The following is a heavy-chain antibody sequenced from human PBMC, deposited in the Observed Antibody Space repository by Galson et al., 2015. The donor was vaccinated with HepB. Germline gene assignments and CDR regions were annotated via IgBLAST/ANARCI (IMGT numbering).Heavy chain of an antibody. D-gene: IGHD3-3*02. CDR2: VYPGDSDA. J-gene: IGHJ6*02. CDR3: ARRGPFFDDIASRYYALDV. Sequence: QSGAEVKKPGESLRISCKVSGSTFSNYWIGWVRQMPGKGLEWMGIVYPGDSDARYTPPFQGHVTISADKSIDTAYLQWSSLKTSDTAIYYCARRGPFFDDIASRYYALDVWGQGTTVTVSS. CDR1: GSTFSNYW. V-gene: IGHV5-51*01.